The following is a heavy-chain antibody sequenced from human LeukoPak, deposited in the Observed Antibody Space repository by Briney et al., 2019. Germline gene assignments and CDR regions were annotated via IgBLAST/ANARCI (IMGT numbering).Heavy chain of an antibody. J-gene: IGHJ5*02. D-gene: IGHD3-9*01. CDR3: ARPRGGSLTVFDP. CDR2: IYHSGNT. V-gene: IGHV4-4*02. CDR1: GDSISSSHW. Sequence: PSETLSLTCAVSGDSISSSHWWSWVRQSPGKGLEWIGEIYHSGNTNYNPSLKSRVTISVDTSKNQFSLKLSSVTAADTAVYYCARPRGGSLTVFDPWGQGTLVTVSS.